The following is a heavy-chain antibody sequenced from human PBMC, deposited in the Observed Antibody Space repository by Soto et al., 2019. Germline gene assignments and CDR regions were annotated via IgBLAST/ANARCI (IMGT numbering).Heavy chain of an antibody. Sequence: QVQLVESGGGVVQPGRSLRLSCAASGFTFSSYAMHWVRQAPGKGLEWVAVISYDGSNKYYADSVKGRFTISRDNSKNTLYLQMNSLRAEDMAVYYCARGGIAAAGDYWGQGTLVTVSS. V-gene: IGHV3-30-3*01. CDR2: ISYDGSNK. J-gene: IGHJ4*02. D-gene: IGHD6-13*01. CDR3: ARGGIAAAGDY. CDR1: GFTFSSYA.